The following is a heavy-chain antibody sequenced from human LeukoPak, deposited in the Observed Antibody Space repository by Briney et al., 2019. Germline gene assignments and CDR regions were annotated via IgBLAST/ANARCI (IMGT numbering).Heavy chain of an antibody. CDR2: IYDGGSN. V-gene: IGHV4-59*01. CDR3: ARQSISGSSLSYFDY. D-gene: IGHD3-22*01. CDR1: GVSISSYY. Sequence: PGTLSLTCTVSGVSISSYYWSWVRQTPGKGLEWMGNIYDGGSNNYNPSLKSRVTISVDTSKNQCSLKLSSVTAADTAVYYCARQSISGSSLSYFDYWGQGTLVNVSS. J-gene: IGHJ4*02.